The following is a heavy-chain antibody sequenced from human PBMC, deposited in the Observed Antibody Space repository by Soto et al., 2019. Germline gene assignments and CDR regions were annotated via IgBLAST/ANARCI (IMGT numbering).Heavy chain of an antibody. Sequence: ETLSLTCTVSGGSISSGGYYWSWVRQAPGKGLEWVSAISGSGGSTYYADSVKGRFTISRDNSKNTLYLQMNSLRAEDTAVYYCAYSSTPFDYWGQGTLVTVSS. D-gene: IGHD6-13*01. V-gene: IGHV3-23*01. CDR3: AYSSTPFDY. CDR2: ISGSGGST. CDR1: GGSISSGGYY. J-gene: IGHJ4*02.